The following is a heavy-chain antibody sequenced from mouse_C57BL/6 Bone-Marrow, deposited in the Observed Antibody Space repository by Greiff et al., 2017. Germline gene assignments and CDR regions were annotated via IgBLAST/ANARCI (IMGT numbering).Heavy chain of an antibody. Sequence: EVQLQQSGPELVKPGASVKISCKASGYSFTDYYMNWVKQSNGKSLEWIGVINPNNGTTSYNQKFKGKATLTVDQSSSTAYMQLISLTSEDSAVYYCSRGYDYDYTIDYWGQGTSVTVSS. V-gene: IGHV1-39*01. D-gene: IGHD2-4*01. J-gene: IGHJ4*01. CDR2: INPNNGTT. CDR3: SRGYDYDYTIDY. CDR1: GYSFTDYY.